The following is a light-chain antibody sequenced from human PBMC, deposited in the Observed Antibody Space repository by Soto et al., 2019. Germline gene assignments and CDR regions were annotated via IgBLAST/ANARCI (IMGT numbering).Light chain of an antibody. CDR2: KAS. J-gene: IGKJ2*01. Sequence: DIQMTQSPSTLSASVGDSVTITCRASQSVSSWLAWYQQKPGKAPKLLIYKASTLESGVPSRFIGSGSGTESTLTLNSLQPDDFATYYYQQYNDFPYTFGQGTKLEIK. CDR3: QQYNDFPYT. V-gene: IGKV1-5*03. CDR1: QSVSSW.